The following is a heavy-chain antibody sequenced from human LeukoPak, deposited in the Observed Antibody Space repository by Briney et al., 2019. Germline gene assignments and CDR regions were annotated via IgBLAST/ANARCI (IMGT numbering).Heavy chain of an antibody. CDR2: ISRSSSYI. CDR1: GFTFSSYS. CDR3: AREIHDYGDPGDY. Sequence: GGSLRLPCAASGFTFSSYSMNWVRQAPGKGLEWVSSISRSSSYIYYADSVKGRFTISRDNAKNSLYLQMNSLRAEDTAVYYCAREIHDYGDPGDYWGQGTLVTVSS. V-gene: IGHV3-21*01. D-gene: IGHD4-17*01. J-gene: IGHJ4*02.